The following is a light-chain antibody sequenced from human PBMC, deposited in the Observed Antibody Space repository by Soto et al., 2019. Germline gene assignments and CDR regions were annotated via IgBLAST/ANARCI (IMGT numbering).Light chain of an antibody. J-gene: IGKJ1*01. Sequence: LMSHSPATIADPAGRRTIKYSRASQSVSSNLAWYQQKPGQAPRLLIYDASTRATGVPARFSGSGSGKECTLCIISLQSEHLAGYICQHYMAWAEFGQGTKVDI. CDR2: DAS. V-gene: IGKV3-15*01. CDR1: QSVSSN. CDR3: QHYMAWAE.